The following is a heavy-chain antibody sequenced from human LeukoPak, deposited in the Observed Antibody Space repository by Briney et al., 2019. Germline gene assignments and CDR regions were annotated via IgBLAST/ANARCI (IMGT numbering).Heavy chain of an antibody. CDR1: GGTFSNYA. CDR2: VSPFSHET. V-gene: IGHV1-18*01. Sequence: ASVKVSCRPSGGTFSNYAISWVRQAPGQGLEWMGWVSPFSHETNYVEKIQGRVTMTTDRSANTAYMELRSLTSGDTAVYYCAKMGVRTLLTDIVVGPTADDYLDSWGQGTLVTVSS. D-gene: IGHD2-21*01. CDR3: AKMGVRTLLTDIVVGPTADDYLDS. J-gene: IGHJ4*02.